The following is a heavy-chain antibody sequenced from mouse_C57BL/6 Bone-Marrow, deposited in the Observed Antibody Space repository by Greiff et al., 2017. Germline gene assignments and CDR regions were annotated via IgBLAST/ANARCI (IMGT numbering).Heavy chain of an antibody. J-gene: IGHJ3*01. D-gene: IGHD3-2*02. CDR2: SDPSDSYT. V-gene: IGHV1-50*01. CDR1: GYTFTSYW. Sequence: VQLQQPGAELVKPGASVKLSCKASGYTFTSYWMQWVKQRPGQGLEWIGESDPSDSYTNYNQQFKGKATLTVDTSSSTAYMQLSSLTSEDSAGYYGASPTAQATWAWFAYWGQGTLVTVSA. CDR3: ASPTAQATWAWFAY.